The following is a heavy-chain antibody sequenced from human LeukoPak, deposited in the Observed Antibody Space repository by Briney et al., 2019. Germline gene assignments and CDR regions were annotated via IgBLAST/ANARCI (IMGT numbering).Heavy chain of an antibody. CDR2: IYYSGGT. D-gene: IGHD3-16*01. J-gene: IGHJ4*02. Sequence: SETLSLTCTVSGGSISTYYWTWIRQPPGKGLEWVGYIYYSGGTNYNPSLNSRVTMSVATSKNQSSLKLSSVPAADTAVYYCARDRLGEPIDYWGQGTLVTVSS. CDR1: GGSISTYY. CDR3: ARDRLGEPIDY. V-gene: IGHV4-59*01.